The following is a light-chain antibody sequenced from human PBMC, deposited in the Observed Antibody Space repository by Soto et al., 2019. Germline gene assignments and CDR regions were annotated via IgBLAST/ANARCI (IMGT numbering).Light chain of an antibody. CDR2: GTG. CDR1: ESVSSHY. J-gene: IGKJ1*01. Sequence: EIVLTQSPGTLSLSPGERATLSCRASESVSSHYIGWYQQRRGQAPRLLIYGTGNRAPGIPDRFSGSGSGTDFTLTISSLESDDFAIYYCQQRYSWLRVFGPGTKVDIK. V-gene: IGKV3D-20*02. CDR3: QQRYSWLRV.